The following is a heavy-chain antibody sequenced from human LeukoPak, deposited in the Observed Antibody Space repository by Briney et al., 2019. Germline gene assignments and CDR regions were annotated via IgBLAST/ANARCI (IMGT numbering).Heavy chain of an antibody. D-gene: IGHD5-12*01. CDR1: GGSFSGYY. CDR2: INHSGST. V-gene: IGHV4-34*03. Sequence: ETLSLTCAVYGGSFSGYYWSWIRQPPGKGLEWIGEINHSGSTNYNPSLKSRVTISVDTSKNQFSLNLNSVTAADTAVYYCSRRGTSGYDYHYWGQGTLVTVSS. J-gene: IGHJ4*02. CDR3: SRRGTSGYDYHY.